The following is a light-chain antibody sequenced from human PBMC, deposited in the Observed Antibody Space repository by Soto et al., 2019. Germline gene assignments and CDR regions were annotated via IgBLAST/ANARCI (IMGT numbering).Light chain of an antibody. CDR1: QSISSA. J-gene: IGKJ1*01. Sequence: EIVLTQSPATLSLSPGERATLSCRASQSISSALAWYQQRPGQPPRLLIYDASDRADGIPARFSGTRSGTDFTLTISSLEPEDFAVYYCQHYNSYSEAFGQGTKVELK. CDR2: DAS. V-gene: IGKV3-11*01. CDR3: QHYNSYSEA.